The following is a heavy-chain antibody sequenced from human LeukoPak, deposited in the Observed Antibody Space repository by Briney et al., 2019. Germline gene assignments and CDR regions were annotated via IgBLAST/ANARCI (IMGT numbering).Heavy chain of an antibody. CDR3: AREGIVVVPAAIGFDY. CDR2: INHSGST. D-gene: IGHD2-2*01. J-gene: IGHJ4*02. CDR1: GGSFSGYY. Sequence: SETLSLTCAVYGGSFSGYYWSWIRQPPGKGLEWIGEINHSGSTNYNPSLKSRVTMSVDTSKNQFSLKLSSVTAADTAVYYCAREGIVVVPAAIGFDYWGQGTLVTVSS. V-gene: IGHV4-34*01.